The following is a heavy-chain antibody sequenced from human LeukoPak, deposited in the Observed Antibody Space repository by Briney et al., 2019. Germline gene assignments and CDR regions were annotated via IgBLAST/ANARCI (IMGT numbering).Heavy chain of an antibody. Sequence: PSETLSLTCAVYGGSFSGYYWSWIRQPPGKGLEWIGEINHSGSTNYNPSLKSRVTISVDTSKNQFSQKLSSVTAADTAVYYCARGGSDGRFLEWLDHYYFDYWGQGTLVTVSS. CDR1: GGSFSGYY. CDR3: ARGGSDGRFLEWLDHYYFDY. V-gene: IGHV4-34*01. CDR2: INHSGST. D-gene: IGHD3-3*01. J-gene: IGHJ4*02.